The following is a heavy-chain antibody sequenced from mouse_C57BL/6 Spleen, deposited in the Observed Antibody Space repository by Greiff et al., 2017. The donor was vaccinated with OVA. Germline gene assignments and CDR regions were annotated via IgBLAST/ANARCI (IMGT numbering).Heavy chain of an antibody. Sequence: EVQVVESGGGLVKPGGSLKLSCAASGFTFSDYGMHWVRQAPEKGLEWVAYISSGSSTIYYADTVKGRFTISRDNAKNTLFLQMTSLRSEDTAMYYCARLRQLRPHYFDYWGQGTTLTVSS. CDR2: ISSGSSTI. J-gene: IGHJ2*01. D-gene: IGHD3-2*02. CDR1: GFTFSDYG. V-gene: IGHV5-17*01. CDR3: ARLRQLRPHYFDY.